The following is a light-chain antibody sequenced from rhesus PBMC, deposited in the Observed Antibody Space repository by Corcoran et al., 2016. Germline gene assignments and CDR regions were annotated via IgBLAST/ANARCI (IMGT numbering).Light chain of an antibody. V-gene: IGKV3-53*01. CDR2: GAS. J-gene: IGKJ4*01. Sequence: QVILTQSPATLSLSPGERATLSCRASQSVSSSLAWYQQKPGQAPRLLSSGASIRATGIPDRLSGSGSGTEFTLTISSLEPEDFAVYYCQKYSSSPLTFGGGTKVELK. CDR3: QKYSSSPLT. CDR1: QSVSSS.